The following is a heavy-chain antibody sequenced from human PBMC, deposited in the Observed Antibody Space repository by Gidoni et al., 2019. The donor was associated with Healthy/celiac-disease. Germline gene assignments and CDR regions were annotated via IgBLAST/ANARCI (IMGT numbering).Heavy chain of an antibody. CDR3: AKGIDVPPYYYYYMDV. Sequence: EVQLLASGGALVQPGGSLRLPSAASAFTFSSSAMSWVRQAPGKGLEWVSAISGSGGSTYYADSVKGRFTISRDNSKNTLYLQMNSLRAEDTAVYYCAKGIDVPPYYYYYMDVWGKGTTVTVSS. J-gene: IGHJ6*03. V-gene: IGHV3-23*01. CDR2: ISGSGGST. CDR1: AFTFSSSA. D-gene: IGHD2-21*01.